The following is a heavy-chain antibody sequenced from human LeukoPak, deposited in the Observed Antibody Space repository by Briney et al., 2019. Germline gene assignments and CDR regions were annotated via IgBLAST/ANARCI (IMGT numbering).Heavy chain of an antibody. CDR3: AKVRHYDFWSGYSLFDY. CDR2: ISGSGGST. D-gene: IGHD3-3*01. J-gene: IGHJ4*02. Sequence: GGSLRLSCAASGFTFSSYAMSWVRQAPGKGLEWVSAISGSGGSTYYADSVKGRFTISRDNSKNTLYLQMNSLRAEDTAVYYCAKVRHYDFWSGYSLFDYWGQGTLVTVSS. V-gene: IGHV3-23*01. CDR1: GFTFSSYA.